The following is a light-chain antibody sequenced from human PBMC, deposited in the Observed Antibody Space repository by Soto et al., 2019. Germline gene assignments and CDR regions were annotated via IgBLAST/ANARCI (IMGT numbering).Light chain of an antibody. CDR1: ESVSSN. J-gene: IGKJ2*01. CDR3: QQYNSWPPYT. V-gene: IGKV3-15*01. Sequence: EIVLTQSPGTLSLSPGERATVSCRASESVSSNLAWYQQKAGQAPRLLIYGASTRATGIPARFSGSGSGTEFTLTISTLQSEDVAIYYCQQYNSWPPYTFGQGTKVDIK. CDR2: GAS.